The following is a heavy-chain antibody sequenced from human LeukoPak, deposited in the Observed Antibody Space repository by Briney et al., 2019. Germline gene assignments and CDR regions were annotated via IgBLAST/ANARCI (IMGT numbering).Heavy chain of an antibody. Sequence: SQTLSLTCTVSGGSISSGGYYWSWIRQHPGKGLEWIGYIYYSGSTYYNPSLKSRVTISVDTSKNQFSLKLSSVTAADTAVYYCARITGTTSLFYDYWGQGTLVTVSS. J-gene: IGHJ4*02. CDR2: IYYSGST. V-gene: IGHV4-31*03. CDR3: ARITGTTSLFYDY. D-gene: IGHD1-20*01. CDR1: GGSISSGGYY.